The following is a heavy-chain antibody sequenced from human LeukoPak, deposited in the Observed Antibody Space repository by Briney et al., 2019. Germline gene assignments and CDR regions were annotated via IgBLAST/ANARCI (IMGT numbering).Heavy chain of an antibody. J-gene: IGHJ6*03. CDR1: GYSFTSYA. CDR3: ARPRTGYCSSTSCSRDYYYYYMDV. CDR2: INTNTGNP. V-gene: IGHV7-4-1*02. Sequence: ASVKASCKASGYSFTSYAMNWVRQAPGQGLEWMGWINTNTGNPTYAQGFTGRFVFSLDTSVSTAYLQISSLKAEGTAVYYCARPRTGYCSSTSCSRDYYYYYMDVWGKGTTVTVSS. D-gene: IGHD2-2*01.